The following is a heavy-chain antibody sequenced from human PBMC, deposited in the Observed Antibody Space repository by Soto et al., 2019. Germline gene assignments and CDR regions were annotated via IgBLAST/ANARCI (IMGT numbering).Heavy chain of an antibody. J-gene: IGHJ6*03. CDR1: GFTFSSYS. CDR2: ISSSSSYI. D-gene: IGHD6-13*01. Sequence: EVQLVESGGGLVKPGGSLRLSGAASGFTFSSYSMNWVRQAPGKGLEWVSSISSSSSYIYYADSVKGRFTISRDNAKNSLYLQMNSLRAEDTAVYYCARDCYSSSSYYYCMDVWGKGTTVTVSS. V-gene: IGHV3-21*01. CDR3: ARDCYSSSSYYYCMDV.